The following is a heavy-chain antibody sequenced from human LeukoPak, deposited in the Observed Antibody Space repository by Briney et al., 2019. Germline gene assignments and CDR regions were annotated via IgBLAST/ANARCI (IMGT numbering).Heavy chain of an antibody. CDR3: ARGDIAALHY. CDR1: GYTFTSYD. D-gene: IGHD6-6*01. J-gene: IGHJ4*02. CDR2: MNPNSGNT. Sequence: ASVKVSCXASGYTFTSYDINWVRLATGQGLEWMGWMNPNSGNTGYAQKFQGRVTMTRNTSISTAYMELSSLRSEDTAAYYCARGDIAALHYWGQGTLVTVSS. V-gene: IGHV1-8*01.